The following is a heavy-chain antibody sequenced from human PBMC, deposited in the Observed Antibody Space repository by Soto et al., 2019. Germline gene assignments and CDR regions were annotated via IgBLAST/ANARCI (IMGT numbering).Heavy chain of an antibody. CDR2: ISYDGSNK. V-gene: IGHV3-30*18. D-gene: IGHD6-19*01. CDR1: GFTFSSYG. CDR3: AKDLKQWLLHNPAGGFDP. Sequence: GGSLRLSCAASGFTFSSYGMHWVRQAPGKGLEWVAVISYDGSNKYYADSVKGRFTISRDNSKNTLYLQMNSLRAEDTAVYYCAKDLKQWLLHNPAGGFDPWGQGTLVTVSS. J-gene: IGHJ5*02.